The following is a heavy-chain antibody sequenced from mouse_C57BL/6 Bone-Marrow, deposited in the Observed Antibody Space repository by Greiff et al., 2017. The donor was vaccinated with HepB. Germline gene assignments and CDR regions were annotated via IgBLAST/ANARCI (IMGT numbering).Heavy chain of an antibody. CDR1: GFTFSSYA. D-gene: IGHD2-4*01. CDR3: ALRSTMITTGFAY. Sequence: EVHLVESGEGLVKPGGSLKLSCAASGFTFSSYAMSWVRQTPEKRLEWVAYISSGGDYIYYPDSVKGRFTISRDNAKNTLYLQMSSLKSEDTAMYYCALRSTMITTGFAYWGQGTLVTVSA. V-gene: IGHV5S21*01. CDR2: ISSGGDYI. J-gene: IGHJ3*01.